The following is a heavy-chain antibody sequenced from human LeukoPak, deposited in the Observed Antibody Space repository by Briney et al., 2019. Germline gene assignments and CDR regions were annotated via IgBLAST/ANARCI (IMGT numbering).Heavy chain of an antibody. J-gene: IGHJ4*02. Sequence: SQTLSLTCTVSGGSISSGGYYWSWIRQHPGKGLEWIGYIYYSGSTYYNPSLKSRVTISVDTSKNQSSLKLSSVTAADTAVYYCARSSGSANADWGQGTLVTVSS. V-gene: IGHV4-31*03. CDR1: GGSISSGGYY. CDR2: IYYSGST. D-gene: IGHD1-26*01. CDR3: ARSSGSANAD.